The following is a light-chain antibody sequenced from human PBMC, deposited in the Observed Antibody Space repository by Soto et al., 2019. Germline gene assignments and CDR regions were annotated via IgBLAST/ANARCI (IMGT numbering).Light chain of an antibody. V-gene: IGLV2-14*01. CDR2: EVS. CDR3: TSHTSSSTNYV. Sequence: QSALTQPASVSGSPGQSITISCTGTSSDIGGYDYVSWYQQHPGKAPKLMIYEVSNRPSGVSNRFSGSQSGNTASLTISGLQAEDEADYYCTSHTSSSTNYVFGTGTKVTVL. CDR1: SSDIGGYDY. J-gene: IGLJ1*01.